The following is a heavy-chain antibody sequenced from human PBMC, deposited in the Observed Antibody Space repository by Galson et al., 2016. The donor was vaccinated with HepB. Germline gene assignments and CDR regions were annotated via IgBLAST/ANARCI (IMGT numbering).Heavy chain of an antibody. Sequence: SLRLSCAASEFSISTSWMTWVRQTPGKGLEWVSAIRGGGSSTYYYSDSVKGRFTISRDDSKNTLYLQMNSLRVEDTAIYYCAKGRREIDQGFDYWGQGTLVTVSS. CDR1: EFSISTSW. V-gene: IGHV3-23*01. CDR2: IRGGGSST. D-gene: IGHD5-24*01. J-gene: IGHJ4*02. CDR3: AKGRREIDQGFDY.